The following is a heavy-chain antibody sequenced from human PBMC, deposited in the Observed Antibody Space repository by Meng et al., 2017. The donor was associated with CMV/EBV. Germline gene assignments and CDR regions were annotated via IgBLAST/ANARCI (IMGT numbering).Heavy chain of an antibody. CDR1: GYTFTSYA. CDR2: INTNTGNP. CDR3: ARSRGDVITMMRGWYFDL. J-gene: IGHJ2*01. V-gene: IGHV7-4-1*01. Sequence: ASVKVSCKASGYTFTSYAMNWVRQAPGQGLEWMGWINTNTGNPTYAQGFTGRFVFSLDTSVSTAYLQICSLKAEDTAVYYCARSRGDVITMMRGWYFDLWGRGTLVTVSS. D-gene: IGHD3-22*01.